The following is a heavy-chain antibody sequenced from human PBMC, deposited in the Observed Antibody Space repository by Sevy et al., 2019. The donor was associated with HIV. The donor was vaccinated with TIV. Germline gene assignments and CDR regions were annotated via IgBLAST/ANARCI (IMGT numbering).Heavy chain of an antibody. CDR3: ARDKVEGGTMVQDNDY. J-gene: IGHJ4*02. Sequence: GGSLRLSCAASGFTFNYAWMSWVRQAPGKGLVWLSRINSDGTYTKYGDSAKGRFTISRDNAKNTLYLQMDSLRAEDTAVYYCARDKVEGGTMVQDNDYWGQGTLVTVSS. V-gene: IGHV3-74*03. D-gene: IGHD3-10*01. CDR1: GFTFNYAW. CDR2: INSDGTYT.